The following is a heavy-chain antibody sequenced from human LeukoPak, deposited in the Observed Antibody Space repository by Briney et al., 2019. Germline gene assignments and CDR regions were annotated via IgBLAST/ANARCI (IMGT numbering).Heavy chain of an antibody. D-gene: IGHD4-23*01. J-gene: IGHJ4*02. CDR3: ARDSGVNGGYTFNSRIDY. CDR1: GYTFTSYY. V-gene: IGHV1-46*01. Sequence: GASVKVSCKASGYTFTSYYMHWVRQAPGQGLEWMGIINPSGGSTSYAQKFQGRVTMTRDMSTSTVYMELSSLRSEDTAVYYCARDSGVNGGYTFNSRIDYWGQGTLVTVSS. CDR2: INPSGGST.